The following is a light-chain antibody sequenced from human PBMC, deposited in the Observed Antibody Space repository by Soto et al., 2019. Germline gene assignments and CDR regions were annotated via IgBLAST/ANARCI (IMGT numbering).Light chain of an antibody. Sequence: DLQMTQSPSSLSASVGDRVTITCRASQSISNYLNWYQQKPGKAPKLLIYAASSLQSGVPSRFSGSGSGTDFTFTISSLQPEDFATYYCQQSYGTPPTFGQGTKVEIK. J-gene: IGKJ1*01. CDR2: AAS. CDR3: QQSYGTPPT. CDR1: QSISNY. V-gene: IGKV1-39*01.